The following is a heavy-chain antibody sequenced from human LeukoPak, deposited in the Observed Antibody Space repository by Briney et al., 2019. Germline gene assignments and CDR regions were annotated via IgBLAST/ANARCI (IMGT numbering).Heavy chain of an antibody. CDR1: GFTFSSYS. CDR2: ISSSSSYI. J-gene: IGHJ3*02. CDR3: AREGIVVVPAAPGAFDI. D-gene: IGHD2-2*01. Sequence: GGSPRLSCAASGFTFSSYSMNWVRQAPGKGLEWVSSISSSSSYIYYADSVKGRFTISRDNAKNSLYLQMNSLRAEDTAVYYCAREGIVVVPAAPGAFDIWGQGTMVTVSS. V-gene: IGHV3-21*01.